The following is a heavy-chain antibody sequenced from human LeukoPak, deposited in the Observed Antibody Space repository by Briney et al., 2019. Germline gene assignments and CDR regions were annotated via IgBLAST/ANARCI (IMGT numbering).Heavy chain of an antibody. CDR2: IIPILGIA. CDR3: ARDLFLRSQNIGKNRGIAAAGPPDY. CDR1: GGTFSSYA. D-gene: IGHD6-13*01. Sequence: ASVEVSCKASGGTFSSYAISWVRQAPGQGLEWMGRIIPILGIANYAQKFQGRVTITADKSTSTAYMELSSLRSEDTAVYYCARDLFLRSQNIGKNRGIAAAGPPDYWGQGTLVTVSS. V-gene: IGHV1-69*04. J-gene: IGHJ4*02.